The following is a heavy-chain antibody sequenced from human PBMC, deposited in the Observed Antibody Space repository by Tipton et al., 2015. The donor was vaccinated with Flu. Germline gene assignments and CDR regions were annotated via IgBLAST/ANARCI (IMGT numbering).Heavy chain of an antibody. D-gene: IGHD3-10*01. Sequence: LRLSCTVSGGSITSYYWSWIRLSPGKGLEWIGYISYSGNSNSNPSLKSRVTISIDTSKSQFSLNLSSVTPADTAVYYCARLGSGFDYWGQGTLVTASS. V-gene: IGHV4-59*01. CDR2: ISYSGNS. CDR3: ARLGSGFDY. CDR1: GGSITSYY. J-gene: IGHJ4*01.